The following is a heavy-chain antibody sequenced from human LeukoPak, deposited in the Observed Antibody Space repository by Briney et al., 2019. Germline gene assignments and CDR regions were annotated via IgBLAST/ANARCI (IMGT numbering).Heavy chain of an antibody. J-gene: IGHJ4*02. CDR2: IYTSGST. CDR3: ARAGDGYNYRYLDY. D-gene: IGHD5-24*01. V-gene: IGHV4-61*02. CDR1: GGSINSHSYY. Sequence: SETLSLTCTVSGGSINSHSYYWSWIRQPAGKGLEWIGRIYTSGSTNYNPSLKSRVTMSVDTSKNQFSLKLSSVTAADTAVYYCARAGDGYNYRYLDYWGQGTLVTVSS.